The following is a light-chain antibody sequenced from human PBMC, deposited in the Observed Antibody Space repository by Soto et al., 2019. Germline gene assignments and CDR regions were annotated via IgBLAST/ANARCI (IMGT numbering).Light chain of an antibody. CDR1: SSNIGSNY. Sequence: QSVLTQPPSASGTPGQRVTISCSGSSSNIGSNYVYWYQQVPGTAPKLLTYRTDQRPSGVPDRFSASKPGASASLVISGLRSEDEADYYCVAWDGSLNSLLFGGGTKVTVL. CDR2: RTD. CDR3: VAWDGSLNSLL. J-gene: IGLJ2*01. V-gene: IGLV1-47*01.